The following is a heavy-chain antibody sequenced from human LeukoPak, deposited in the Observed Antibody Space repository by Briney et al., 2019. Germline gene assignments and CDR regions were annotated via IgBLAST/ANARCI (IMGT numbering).Heavy chain of an antibody. J-gene: IGHJ6*03. CDR1: GYTFTSYD. D-gene: IGHD2-15*01. CDR2: MNPNSGNA. Sequence: ASVKVSCTASGYTFTSYDINWVRQATGQGLEWMGWMNPNSGNAGYAQKFQGRVNITRNTSISTAYMELSSLRSEDTDVYYCARARGGVVVVAASKSYYYYYMDVWGKGTTVTVSS. V-gene: IGHV1-8*03. CDR3: ARARGGVVVVAASKSYYYYYMDV.